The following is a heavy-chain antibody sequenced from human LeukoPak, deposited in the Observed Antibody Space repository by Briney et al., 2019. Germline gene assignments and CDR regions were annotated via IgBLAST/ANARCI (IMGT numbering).Heavy chain of an antibody. CDR3: ARPAAKLVDAFDI. CDR2: MNPNSGNT. CDR1: GYTFTSYD. V-gene: IGHV1-8*03. Sequence: ASVKVSCKASGYTFTSYDINWVRQATGQGLEWMGWMNPNSGNTGYAQKFQGRVTITRNTSMSTAYMELSSLRSEDTAVYYCARPAAKLVDAFDIWGQGTMVTVSS. J-gene: IGHJ3*02. D-gene: IGHD2-2*01.